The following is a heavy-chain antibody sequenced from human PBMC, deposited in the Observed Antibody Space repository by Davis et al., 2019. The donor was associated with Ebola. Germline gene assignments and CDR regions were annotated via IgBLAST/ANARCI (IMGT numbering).Heavy chain of an antibody. D-gene: IGHD3-3*01. V-gene: IGHV5-51*01. CDR1: GYSFTSYW. CDR3: ARHLSHYDFWSGYYKSIGHFDY. Sequence: PGGSLRLTCKGSGYSFTSYWIGWVRQMPGKGLEWMGIIYPGDSDTRYSPSFQGQVTISADKSISTAYLQWSSLKASDTAMYYCARHLSHYDFWSGYYKSIGHFDYWGQGTLVTVSS. J-gene: IGHJ4*02. CDR2: IYPGDSDT.